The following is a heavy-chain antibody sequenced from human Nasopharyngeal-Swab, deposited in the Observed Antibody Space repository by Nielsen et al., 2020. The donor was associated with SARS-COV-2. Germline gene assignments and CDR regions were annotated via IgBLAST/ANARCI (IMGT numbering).Heavy chain of an antibody. D-gene: IGHD6-13*01. V-gene: IGHV3-30*18. CDR1: GFTFSSYG. J-gene: IGHJ4*02. CDR2: ISYDGSNK. Sequence: GGSLRLSCASSGFTFSSYGMHWVRQAPGKGLEWVAVISYDGSNKYYADSVKGRFTISRDNSKNTLYLQMNSLRAEDTAVYYCAKDRYSSSWYYFDYWGQGTLVTVSS. CDR3: AKDRYSSSWYYFDY.